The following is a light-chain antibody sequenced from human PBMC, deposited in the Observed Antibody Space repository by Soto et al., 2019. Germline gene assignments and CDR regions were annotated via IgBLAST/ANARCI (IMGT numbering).Light chain of an antibody. Sequence: DIRMTQSPSTLSASVGDRVTITCRASQYISSWLAWYQQKPGKAPKLLIYKASSLESGVPSRFGGSGSGTEFTLTISSLQPDDFATYYCQQYNSQRTFGQGTKVEIK. CDR3: QQYNSQRT. V-gene: IGKV1-5*03. CDR2: KAS. CDR1: QYISSW. J-gene: IGKJ1*01.